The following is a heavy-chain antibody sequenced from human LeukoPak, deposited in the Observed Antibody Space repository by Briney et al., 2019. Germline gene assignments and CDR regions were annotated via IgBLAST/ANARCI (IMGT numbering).Heavy chain of an antibody. J-gene: IGHJ4*02. CDR1: GFTFSSYD. Sequence: PGGSLRLSCAASGFTFSSYDMNWVRQAPGKGLEWLSYTDSSGSNIYYADSVKGRFTISRDNAKASLFPQVHSLRAEDTAMYYCARENYYGSGSYDHWGQGTLVTVSS. D-gene: IGHD3-10*01. CDR2: TDSSGSNI. CDR3: ARENYYGSGSYDH. V-gene: IGHV3-48*01.